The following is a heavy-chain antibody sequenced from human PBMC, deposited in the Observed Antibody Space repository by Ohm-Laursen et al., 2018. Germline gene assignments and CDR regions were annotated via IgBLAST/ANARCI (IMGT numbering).Heavy chain of an antibody. J-gene: IGHJ5*01. CDR3: ARSGPLDESFDS. CDR1: GGSITTYY. D-gene: IGHD2-2*03. CDR2: IYYSEGI. Sequence: SETLSLTCLVSGGSITTYYWSWIRQSPGKGLEWIGYIYYSEGIKYNPSLESRVSMSIDTSKNHFSLRLSSVTAADTAVYYCARSGPLDESFDSWGQGTLATVSS. V-gene: IGHV4-59*01.